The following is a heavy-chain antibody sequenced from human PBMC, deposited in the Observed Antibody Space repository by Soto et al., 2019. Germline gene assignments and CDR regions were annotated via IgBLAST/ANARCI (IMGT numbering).Heavy chain of an antibody. V-gene: IGHV4-59*08. CDR1: GGSINSYC. CDR3: ARHRRTTVAKFYFDN. D-gene: IGHD4-4*01. CDR2: IFDSGDA. Sequence: QVQLQESGPGLVKPSETLSLTCTVSGGSINSYCWSLIRQPPGKGLEWIAYIFDSGDANYNPSLKSRVTISVDTSKNQFSLKLTSVTAADTAVYYCARHRRTTVAKFYFDNWGQGALVTVSS. J-gene: IGHJ4*02.